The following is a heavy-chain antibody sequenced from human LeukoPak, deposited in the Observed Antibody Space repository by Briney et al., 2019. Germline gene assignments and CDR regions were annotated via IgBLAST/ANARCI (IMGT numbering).Heavy chain of an antibody. CDR1: GFTFSTYA. J-gene: IGHJ4*02. CDR3: AKERDSKGYFDY. CDR2: ISGSGDNT. V-gene: IGHV3-23*01. D-gene: IGHD2-15*01. Sequence: GGSLRLSCAASGFTFSTYAMSWVRQAPGKGLEWVSAISGSGDNTYYIDSVKGRFTISRDNSKNTLYLQMNSLRAEDTAVYYCAKERDSKGYFDYWGQGTLVTVFS.